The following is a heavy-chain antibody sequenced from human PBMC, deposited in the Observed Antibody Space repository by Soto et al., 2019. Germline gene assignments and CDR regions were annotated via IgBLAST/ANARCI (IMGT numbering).Heavy chain of an antibody. CDR3: ASPPGIAAAYYYYYMDV. Sequence: GGSLRLSCAASGFTFSSYSMNWVRQAPGKGLEWVSSISSSSYIYYADSLKGRFTISRDNAKNSLYLQMNSLRAEDTAVYYCASPPGIAAAYYYYYMDVWGKGTTVTVSS. CDR2: ISSSSYI. V-gene: IGHV3-21*01. J-gene: IGHJ6*03. D-gene: IGHD6-13*01. CDR1: GFTFSSYS.